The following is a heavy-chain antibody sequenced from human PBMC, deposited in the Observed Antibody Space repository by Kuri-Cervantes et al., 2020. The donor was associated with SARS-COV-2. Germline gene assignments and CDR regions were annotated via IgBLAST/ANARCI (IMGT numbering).Heavy chain of an antibody. D-gene: IGHD5-18*01. CDR2: IYYSGST. CDR3: AGVDTFDSLA. V-gene: IGHV4-59*12. J-gene: IGHJ4*02. CDR1: GGSISSYY. Sequence: SETLSLTCTVSGGSISSYYWSWIRQPPGKGLEWIGNIYYSGSTNYNPSLKSRVTISVDPSKNQFSLKLSSVTAADTAVYYCAGVDTFDSLAWGQGTLVTVSS.